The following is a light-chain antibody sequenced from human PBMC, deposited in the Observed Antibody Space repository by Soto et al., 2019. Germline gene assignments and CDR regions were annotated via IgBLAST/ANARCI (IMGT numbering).Light chain of an antibody. V-gene: IGKV1-39*01. CDR3: QQYDDLPLT. CDR1: QDINVY. J-gene: IGKJ4*01. CDR2: SAS. Sequence: DIQMTQSPSSVSASIGDTVTITCRASQDINVYLNWYQQKPGEVPKLLIYSASTLHSGVPSRFTGSGSETDFTLTIRSLQPEDFATYYCQQYDDLPLTFGGGTKVEIK.